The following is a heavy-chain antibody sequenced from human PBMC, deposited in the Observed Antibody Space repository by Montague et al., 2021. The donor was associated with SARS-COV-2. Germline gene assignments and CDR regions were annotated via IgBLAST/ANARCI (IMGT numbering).Heavy chain of an antibody. CDR3: ASSYYYGSGTYVYNYYMDV. V-gene: IGHV4-39*01. CDR2: ISYSGRT. Sequence: SETLSLTCTVSGASVSSSPYYWGWIRQPPGRGLEWVGSISYSGRTYFSPSLKSRLTISVDSSENRFSLRLSSVTAADTAVYYCASSYYYGSGTYVYNYYMDVWGKGTTVTVSS. D-gene: IGHD3-10*01. J-gene: IGHJ6*03. CDR1: GASVSSSPYY.